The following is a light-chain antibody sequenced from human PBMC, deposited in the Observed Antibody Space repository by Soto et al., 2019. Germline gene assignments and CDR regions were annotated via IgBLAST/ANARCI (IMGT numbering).Light chain of an antibody. CDR1: SSDVGRYAY. Sequence: QSALIQPRSVSGSPGQSVTISCAGTSSDVGRYAYVSWYQQHPGKVPKLIMHDVANRSSGVPDRFSGSKSGNTASLTISGLQPEDDADYYCCSFAGNLFVFGTGTKLTVL. V-gene: IGLV2-11*01. CDR2: DVA. J-gene: IGLJ1*01. CDR3: CSFAGNLFV.